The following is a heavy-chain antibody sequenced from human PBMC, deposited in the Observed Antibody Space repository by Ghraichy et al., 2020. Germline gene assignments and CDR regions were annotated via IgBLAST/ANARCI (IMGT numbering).Heavy chain of an antibody. CDR3: ARRRAARPYYYGMDV. D-gene: IGHD6-6*01. J-gene: IGHJ6*02. Sequence: SETLSLTCTVSGGSISSYYWSWIRQPPGKGLEWIGYIYYSGSTNYNPSLKSRVTISVDTSKNQFSLKLSSVTAADTAVYYYARRRAARPYYYGMDVWGQGTTVTVSS. CDR1: GGSISSYY. V-gene: IGHV4-59*08. CDR2: IYYSGST.